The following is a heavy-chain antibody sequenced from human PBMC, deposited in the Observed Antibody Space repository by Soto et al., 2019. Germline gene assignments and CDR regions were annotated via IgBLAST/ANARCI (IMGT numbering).Heavy chain of an antibody. CDR1: GGSFSGYY. V-gene: IGHV4-34*01. J-gene: IGHJ5*02. CDR2: INHSGST. CDR3: ARDYGDYVIRAFGPRGPHNWFDP. D-gene: IGHD4-17*01. Sequence: SETLSLTCAVYGGSFSGYYWSWIRQPPGKGLEWIGEINHSGSTNYNPSLKSRVTISVDTSKNQFSLKLSSVTAADTAVYYCARDYGDYVIRAFGPRGPHNWFDPWGQGTLVTVSS.